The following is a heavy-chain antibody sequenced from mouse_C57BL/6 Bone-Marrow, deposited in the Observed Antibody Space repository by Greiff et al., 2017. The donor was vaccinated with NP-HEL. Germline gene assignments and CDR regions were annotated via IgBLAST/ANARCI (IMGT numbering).Heavy chain of an antibody. CDR2: ISYSGST. Sequence: VQLKESGPGMVKPSQSLSLTCTVTGYSITSGYDWHWIRHFPGNKLEWMGYISYSGSTNYNPSLKSRISITHDTSKNHFFLKLNSVTTEDTATYYCARGEVYYGRGFAYWGQGTLVTVSA. V-gene: IGHV3-1*01. J-gene: IGHJ3*01. D-gene: IGHD2-1*01. CDR1: GYSITSGYD. CDR3: ARGEVYYGRGFAY.